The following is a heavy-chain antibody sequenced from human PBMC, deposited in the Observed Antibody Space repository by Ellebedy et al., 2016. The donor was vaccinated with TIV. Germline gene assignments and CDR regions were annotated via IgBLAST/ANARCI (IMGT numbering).Heavy chain of an antibody. J-gene: IGHJ5*02. V-gene: IGHV4-59*01. CDR1: GGSISSYY. Sequence: SETLSLTCTVSGGSISSYYWSWIRQPPGKGLEWIGYIYYSGSTNYNPSLKSRVTISIDTSKNQFSLKLSSVTAADTAVYYCARDNYDVLTGANNWLDPWGQGTLVTVSS. CDR3: ARDNYDVLTGANNWLDP. CDR2: IYYSGST. D-gene: IGHD3-9*01.